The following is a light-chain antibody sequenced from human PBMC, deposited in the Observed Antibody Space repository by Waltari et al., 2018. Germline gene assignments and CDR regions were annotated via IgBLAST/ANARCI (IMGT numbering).Light chain of an antibody. CDR3: QHYVSLPGT. V-gene: IGKV3-20*01. Sequence: SCRANRCVSRILGYYQQKPGQAPRLLIYGSSCRATGIPDRFSGSWSGTDFSLTISRLEPDDSAVYFCQHYVSLPGTFGQGTKVEIK. CDR2: GSS. CDR1: RCVSRI. J-gene: IGKJ1*01.